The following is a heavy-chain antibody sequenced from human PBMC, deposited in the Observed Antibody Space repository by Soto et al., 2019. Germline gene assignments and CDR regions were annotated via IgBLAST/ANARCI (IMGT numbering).Heavy chain of an antibody. CDR2: ISAYNGNT. CDR3: ARALYSSSFYWFDP. Sequence: ASVKVCCKASGYTFTSYGISWVRQAPGQGLEWMGWISAYNGNTNYAQKLQGRVTMTTDTSTSTAYMELRSLRSDDTAVYYCARALYSSSFYWFDPWGQGTLVTVSS. D-gene: IGHD6-6*01. J-gene: IGHJ5*02. V-gene: IGHV1-18*04. CDR1: GYTFTSYG.